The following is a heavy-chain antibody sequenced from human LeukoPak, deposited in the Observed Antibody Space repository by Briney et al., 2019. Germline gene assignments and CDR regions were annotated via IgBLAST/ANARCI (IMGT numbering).Heavy chain of an antibody. D-gene: IGHD1-1*01. CDR3: AKDRYGSPYYYYMDV. CDR1: GFAFNSYA. V-gene: IGHV3-23*01. Sequence: GGSLRLSCSASGFAFNSYALTWVRQAPGKGLEWVSAISGSGGSTYYADSVKGRFTISRDNSKNTLYLQMNSLRAEDTAVYYCAKDRYGSPYYYYMDVWGKGTTVTVSS. J-gene: IGHJ6*03. CDR2: ISGSGGST.